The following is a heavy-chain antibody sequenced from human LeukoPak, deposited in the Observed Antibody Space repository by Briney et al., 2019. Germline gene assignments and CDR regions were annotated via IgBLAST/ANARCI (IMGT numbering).Heavy chain of an antibody. CDR2: IYTSGST. Sequence: PSETLSLTCTVSGGSISRYYWSWIRQPAGKGLEWIGRIYTSGSTSYNPSLNSRVTVSVDTSKNQFSLRLSSVTAADTAVYYCAREGYYGSGDYYHYYMDVWGKGTTVTVSS. D-gene: IGHD3-10*01. V-gene: IGHV4-4*07. CDR1: GGSISRYY. J-gene: IGHJ6*03. CDR3: AREGYYGSGDYYHYYMDV.